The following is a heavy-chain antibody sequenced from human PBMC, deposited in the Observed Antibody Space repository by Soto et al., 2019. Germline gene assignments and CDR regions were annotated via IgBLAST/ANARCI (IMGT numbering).Heavy chain of an antibody. Sequence: SVKVSCKASGGTFSSYAISWVRQAPGQGLEWMGGIIPIFGTANYAQKFQGRVTITADESTSTAYMELSSLRSEDTAVYYCARLGGDYGDDGEYFDYWGQGTLVTVSS. D-gene: IGHD4-17*01. V-gene: IGHV1-69*13. CDR3: ARLGGDYGDDGEYFDY. CDR1: GGTFSSYA. J-gene: IGHJ4*02. CDR2: IIPIFGTA.